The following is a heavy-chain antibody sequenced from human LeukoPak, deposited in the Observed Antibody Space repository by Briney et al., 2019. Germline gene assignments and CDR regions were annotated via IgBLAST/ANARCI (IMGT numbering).Heavy chain of an antibody. D-gene: IGHD2-8*02. CDR3: ARDAVVLSPDYYYYMDV. Sequence: PGRPLRLSCAASGFTFSSYAMHWVRQAPGKGLEWLAVISYDGSNKYYADSVKGRFTISRDNSKNTLYLQMNSLRAEDTAVCYCARDAVVLSPDYYYYMDVWGKGTTVTVSS. J-gene: IGHJ6*03. CDR2: ISYDGSNK. CDR1: GFTFSSYA. V-gene: IGHV3-30*04.